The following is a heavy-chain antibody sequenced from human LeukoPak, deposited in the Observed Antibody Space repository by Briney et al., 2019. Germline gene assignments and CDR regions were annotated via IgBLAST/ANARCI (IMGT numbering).Heavy chain of an antibody. Sequence: PGGSLRLSCAASGFTVSGNYMSWVRQAPGKGLEWVSVIYSGGSTYYADSAKGRFTISRDISKNTLYLQMNSLRVEDTAVYYCARGIAAAEGVDYWGQGTLVTVSS. D-gene: IGHD6-13*01. CDR2: IYSGGST. V-gene: IGHV3-66*01. J-gene: IGHJ4*02. CDR3: ARGIAAAEGVDY. CDR1: GFTVSGNY.